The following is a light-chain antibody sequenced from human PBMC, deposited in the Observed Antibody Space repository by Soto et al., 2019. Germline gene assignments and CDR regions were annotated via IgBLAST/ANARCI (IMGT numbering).Light chain of an antibody. J-gene: IGKJ1*01. Sequence: EIVLTQAPATLSLSPGEIATLSCSASQIVSSYLAWYQQKPGQVPRLLIYGASTRATGIPARFSGSGSGTEYTLTISSLQSEDFAVYYCQQHNNWPPLTFGQGTKVDIK. CDR2: GAS. CDR3: QQHNNWPPLT. V-gene: IGKV3-15*01. CDR1: QIVSSY.